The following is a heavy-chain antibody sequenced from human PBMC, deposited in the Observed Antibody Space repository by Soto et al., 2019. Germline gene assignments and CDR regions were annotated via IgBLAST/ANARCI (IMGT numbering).Heavy chain of an antibody. CDR1: GSNFDDYA. D-gene: IGHD2-21*01. J-gene: IGHJ4*02. V-gene: IGHV3-9*01. CDR2: INWNGDSI. Sequence: GGSLRLSCAASGSNFDDYAMHWVRQAPGKGLEWVSGINWNGDSITYADSLKGRFTISRDNAKNSLYLQMNSLRLEDTAFYYCARGPSLWTYFDYWGQGSLVTVSS. CDR3: ARGPSLWTYFDY.